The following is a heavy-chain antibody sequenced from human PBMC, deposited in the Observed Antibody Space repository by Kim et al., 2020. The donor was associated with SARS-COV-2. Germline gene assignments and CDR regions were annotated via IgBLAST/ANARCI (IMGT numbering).Heavy chain of an antibody. CDR3: ARHVGSGSGPRYFDY. CDR2: IHPGNSDT. J-gene: IGHJ4*02. Sequence: GESLKISCKGSGYSFTSYWIGWVRQMPGKGPEWMGFIHPGNSDTRYNPSFQGQVTISADKSISTAYLQWSTLKASDTAIFYCARHVGSGSGPRYFDYWGQGTLVTVSS. V-gene: IGHV5-51*01. D-gene: IGHD3-10*01. CDR1: GYSFTSYW.